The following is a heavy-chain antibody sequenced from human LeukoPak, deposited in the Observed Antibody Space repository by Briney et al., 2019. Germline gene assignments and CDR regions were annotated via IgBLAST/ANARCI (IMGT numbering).Heavy chain of an antibody. V-gene: IGHV4-30-2*01. CDR3: ARDYLRGYSYGQIGY. CDR2: IYHSGST. J-gene: IGHJ4*02. D-gene: IGHD5-18*01. Sequence: QTLSLTCTVSGGSISSGGYYWSWIRQPPGKGLEWIGYIYHSGSTYYNPSLKSRVTISVDRSKNQFSLKLSSVTAADTAVYYCARDYLRGYSYGQIGYWGQGTLVTVSS. CDR1: GGSISSGGYY.